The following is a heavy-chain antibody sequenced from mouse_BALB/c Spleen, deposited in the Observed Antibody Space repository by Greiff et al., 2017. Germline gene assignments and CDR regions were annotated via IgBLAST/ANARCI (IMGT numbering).Heavy chain of an antibody. D-gene: IGHD2-1*01. CDR2: INPGSGGT. CDR3: AYYYDYAMDY. CDR1: GYAFTSYL. J-gene: IGHJ4*01. Sequence: QVQLQQSGAELVRPGTSVKVSCKASGYAFTSYLIEWVKQRPGQGLEWIGVINPGSGGTNYNEKFKGKATLTADKSSSTAYMQLSSLTSDDSAVYFCAYYYDYAMDYWGQGTSVTVSS. V-gene: IGHV1-54*01.